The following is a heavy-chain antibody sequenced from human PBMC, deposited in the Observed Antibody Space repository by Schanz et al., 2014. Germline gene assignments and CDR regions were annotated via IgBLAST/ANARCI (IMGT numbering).Heavy chain of an antibody. Sequence: EVQLLESGGGLVQPGGSLRLSCAASGFTFSSYAMSWVRQAPGKGLEWVAVISYHGSEKYYADSVKGRFTISRDNAKNSLYLQMNSLTADDTAVYYCAKELYSGSHYGWFDPWGQGTLVTVSS. CDR1: GFTFSSYA. D-gene: IGHD1-26*01. CDR3: AKELYSGSHYGWFDP. V-gene: IGHV3-23*03. CDR2: ISYHGSEK. J-gene: IGHJ5*02.